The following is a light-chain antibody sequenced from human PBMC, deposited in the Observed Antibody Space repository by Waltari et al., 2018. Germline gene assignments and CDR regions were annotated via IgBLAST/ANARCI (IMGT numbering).Light chain of an antibody. CDR3: LLYYGGARV. CDR2: STS. Sequence: QTVVTQEPSLTVSPGGTVTPTCPSSTGAVTSGYYPNWFQQKPGQAPRALLYSTSNKHSWTPARFSGSLLGGKAALTLSGVQPEDEAEYYCLLYYGGARVFGGGTKLTVL. V-gene: IGLV7-43*01. CDR1: TGAVTSGYY. J-gene: IGLJ2*01.